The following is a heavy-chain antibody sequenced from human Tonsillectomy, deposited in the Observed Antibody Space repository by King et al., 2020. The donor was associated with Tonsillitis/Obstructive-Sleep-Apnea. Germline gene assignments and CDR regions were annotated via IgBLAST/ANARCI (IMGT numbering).Heavy chain of an antibody. CDR1: GFTFTSYA. CDR3: AKTPYSSSYYDYYMDV. CDR2: ISGGGST. D-gene: IGHD6-6*01. J-gene: IGHJ6*03. V-gene: IGHV3-23*04. Sequence: EVQLVESGGGLVQPGGSLRLSCAPSGFTFTSYAVSWVRQAPGKGLEWVSGISGGGSTYYADSVKGRFTISRDNSKNTLYLQMNSLRAEDTAVYYCAKTPYSSSYYDYYMDVWGKGTTVTVSS.